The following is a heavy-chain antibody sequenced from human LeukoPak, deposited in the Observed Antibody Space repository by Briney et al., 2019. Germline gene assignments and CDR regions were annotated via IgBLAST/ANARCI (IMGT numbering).Heavy chain of an antibody. CDR2: IIPIFGTA. J-gene: IGHJ4*02. Sequence: ASVKVSCKASGGTFSSYAISWVRQAPGQGLEWMGGIIPIFGTANYAQKFQGRVTITADKSTSTAYMELSSLRSEDTAVYYCARTYYYDSSGYPLSYFDYWGQGTLVTVSS. CDR1: GGTFSSYA. CDR3: ARTYYYDSSGYPLSYFDY. V-gene: IGHV1-69*06. D-gene: IGHD3-22*01.